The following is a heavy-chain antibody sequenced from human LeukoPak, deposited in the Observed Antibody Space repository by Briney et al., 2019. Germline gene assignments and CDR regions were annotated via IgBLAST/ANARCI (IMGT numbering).Heavy chain of an antibody. J-gene: IGHJ4*02. CDR3: ARDPQQLANYFDY. Sequence: ASVKVSCKASGYTFTSYDINWVRQATGQGLEWMGWMNPNSGNTGYAQKFQGRVTMTRNTSISTAYMELSSLRSKDTAVYYCARDPQQLANYFDYWGQGTLVTVSS. CDR1: GYTFTSYD. D-gene: IGHD6-13*01. V-gene: IGHV1-8*01. CDR2: MNPNSGNT.